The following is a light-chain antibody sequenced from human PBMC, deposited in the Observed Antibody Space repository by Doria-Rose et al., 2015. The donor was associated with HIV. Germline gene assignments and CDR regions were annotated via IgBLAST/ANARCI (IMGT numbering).Light chain of an antibody. CDR3: HQYGTSWT. Sequence: DIVLTQSPGTLSLSPGERAALSCRASLSFSSTYLAWYQQKPGQAHSLLIYDGSTRATGIPDRFSASGSGTDFPLTINRLEPEDFALYYCHQYGTSWTFGQGTKVEI. CDR2: DGS. V-gene: IGKV3-20*01. CDR1: LSFSSTY. J-gene: IGKJ1*01.